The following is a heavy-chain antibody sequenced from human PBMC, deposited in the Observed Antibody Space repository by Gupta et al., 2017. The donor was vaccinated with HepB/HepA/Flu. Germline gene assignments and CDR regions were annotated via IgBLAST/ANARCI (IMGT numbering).Heavy chain of an antibody. Sequence: QVQPVESGGGVSQPGRSRRLSCATSGFTFSNYGMHWVRQAPGKGLEWVAVIWFDGSNEYYADSVKGRFTISKDNSENTLYLQMDSLRAEDTAVYYCARDRSWYFDFWGRGTLVTVSS. V-gene: IGHV3-33*01. CDR1: GFTFSNYG. CDR3: ARDRSWYFDF. J-gene: IGHJ2*01. CDR2: IWFDGSNE.